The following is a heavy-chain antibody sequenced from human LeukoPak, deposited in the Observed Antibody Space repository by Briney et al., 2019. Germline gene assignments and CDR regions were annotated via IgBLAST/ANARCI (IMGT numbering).Heavy chain of an antibody. CDR1: GDSMRSYY. J-gene: IGHJ6*02. Sequence: PSETLSLTCSVSGDSMRSYYWNWMRQSPGKGLEWIAYVYYSGSTKYNPSLKSRVTILVDTSKNQFSLKLTSVTAADTADYYCARAEATTPAWGGRAGMDVWGRGATVIVSS. CDR3: ARAEATTPAWGGRAGMDV. D-gene: IGHD5-24*01. CDR2: VYYSGST. V-gene: IGHV4-59*01.